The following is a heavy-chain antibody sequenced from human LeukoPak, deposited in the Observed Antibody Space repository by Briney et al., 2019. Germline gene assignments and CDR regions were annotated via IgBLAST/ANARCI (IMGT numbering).Heavy chain of an antibody. V-gene: IGHV3-23*01. CDR1: GFTFTNYA. D-gene: IGHD3-10*01. CDR3: AKDFMVRGVIGSAFDI. Sequence: GGSLRLSCAASGFTFTNYAMTWVRQAPGKGLEWVSAISRSDGSTYYADSVKGRFTISRDNSKNTLYLQMNSLRAEDTAVYYCAKDFMVRGVIGSAFDIWGQGTMVTVSS. J-gene: IGHJ3*02. CDR2: ISRSDGST.